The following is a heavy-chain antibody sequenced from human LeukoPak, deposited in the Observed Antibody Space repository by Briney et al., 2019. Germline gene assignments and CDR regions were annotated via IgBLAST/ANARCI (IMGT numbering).Heavy chain of an antibody. CDR3: ARSRGYSYGNYYYYYYMDV. V-gene: IGHV4-59*01. CDR2: IYYSGST. CDR1: GGSFSSYY. J-gene: IGHJ6*03. D-gene: IGHD5-18*01. Sequence: SETLSLTRAVYGGSFSSYYWSWIRQPPGKGLEWIGYIYYSGSTNYNPSLKSRVTISVDTSKNQFSLKLSSVTAADTAVYYCARSRGYSYGNYYYYYYMDVWGKGTTVTVSS.